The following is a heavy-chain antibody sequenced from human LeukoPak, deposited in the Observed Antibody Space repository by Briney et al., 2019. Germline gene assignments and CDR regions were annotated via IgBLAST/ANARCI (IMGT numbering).Heavy chain of an antibody. D-gene: IGHD6-13*01. Sequence: PGGSLRLSCAASGFTFSSYGMHWVRQAPGKGLEWVAFIRYDGSNKYYADSVKGRFTISRDNSKNTLYLQMNSLRAEDTAVCYCARRAAAWGDCWGQGTLVTVSS. CDR2: IRYDGSNK. V-gene: IGHV3-30*02. CDR1: GFTFSSYG. CDR3: ARRAAAWGDC. J-gene: IGHJ4*02.